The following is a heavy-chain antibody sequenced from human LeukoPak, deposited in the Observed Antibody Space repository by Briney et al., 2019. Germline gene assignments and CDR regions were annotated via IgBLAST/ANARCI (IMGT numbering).Heavy chain of an antibody. CDR2: INSDGSST. V-gene: IGHV3-74*01. D-gene: IGHD2-2*01. J-gene: IGHJ4*02. CDR1: GFTISSYW. CDR3: ARDPTDCSSTRCYYGPVDY. Sequence: GGSLRLSCAASGFTISSYWMHWVRQAPGKGLVWVSHINSDGSSTSYADSVKGRFTISRDNAKNTLYLQMNSLRAEDTAVYYCARDPTDCSSTRCYYGPVDYWGQGTLVAVSS.